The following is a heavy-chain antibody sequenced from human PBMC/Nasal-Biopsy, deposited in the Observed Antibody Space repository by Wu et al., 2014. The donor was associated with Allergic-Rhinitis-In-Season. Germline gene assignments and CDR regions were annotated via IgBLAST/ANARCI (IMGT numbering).Heavy chain of an antibody. D-gene: IGHD3-10*01. CDR3: ARGRFGNWYFDL. CDR1: GGSISSYY. J-gene: IGHJ2*01. V-gene: IGHV4-59*08. Sequence: TLSLTCTVSGGSISSYYWNWIRQPPGKGLEWIGYIYYSGSTNYNPSLKSRVTISVDTSKNQFSLKLSSVTAADTAVYYCARGRFGNWYFDLWGRGTLVTVSS. CDR2: IYYSGST.